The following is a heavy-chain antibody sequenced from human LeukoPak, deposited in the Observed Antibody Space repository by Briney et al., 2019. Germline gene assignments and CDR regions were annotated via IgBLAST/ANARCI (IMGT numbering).Heavy chain of an antibody. CDR1: GGSISSYY. CDR3: ARTVVTTAAFDY. V-gene: IGHV4-59*04. CDR2: VYYSGST. Sequence: SETLSLTCTVSGGSISSYYWSWIRQPPGKGLEWIGYVYYSGSTYYNPSPKSRVTISVDTSKNQFSLKLSSVTAADTAVYYCARTVVTTAAFDYWGQGTLVTVSS. D-gene: IGHD4-23*01. J-gene: IGHJ4*02.